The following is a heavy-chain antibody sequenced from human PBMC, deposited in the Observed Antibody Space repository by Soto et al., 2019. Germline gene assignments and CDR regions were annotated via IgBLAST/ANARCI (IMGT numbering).Heavy chain of an antibody. CDR1: GFAFSTYG. V-gene: IGHV3-23*01. Sequence: GSLRLSCAASGFAFSTYGMHWVRQAPGKGLEWVSAISGSGGSTYYADSVKGRFTISRDNSKNTLYLQMNSLRAEDTAVYYCAKDDLTNYGMDVWGQGTTVTVSS. CDR3: AKDDLTNYGMDV. CDR2: ISGSGGST. J-gene: IGHJ6*02.